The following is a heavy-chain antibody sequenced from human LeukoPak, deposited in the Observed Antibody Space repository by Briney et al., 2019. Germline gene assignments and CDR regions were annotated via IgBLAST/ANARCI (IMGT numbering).Heavy chain of an antibody. CDR1: GYTFTDYN. CDR2: TDPKRGAT. J-gene: IGHJ6*03. Sequence: GASVKVSCKASGYTFTDYNIHWVRQAPGRGLEWMGWTDPKRGATKYAQKFQGRVTMTRDTSISTAYMELSRLRSDDTAVYYCARACSSSWYDYYYYMDVWGKGTTVTVSS. CDR3: ARACSSSWYDYYYYMDV. D-gene: IGHD6-13*01. V-gene: IGHV1-2*02.